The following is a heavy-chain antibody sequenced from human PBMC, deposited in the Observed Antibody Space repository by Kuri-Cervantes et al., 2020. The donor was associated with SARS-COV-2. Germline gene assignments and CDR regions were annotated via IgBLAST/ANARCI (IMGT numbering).Heavy chain of an antibody. V-gene: IGHV4-34*01. CDR1: GGSFSGYY. Sequence: SQTLSLTCAVYGGSFSGYYWSWIRQPPGKVLEWIGEISDSGSTNYNPSLKSRVTISVDTSKNQFSLKLSSVTAADTAVYYCASDLMYCSSTSCYTFDYWGQGTLVTVSS. J-gene: IGHJ4*02. CDR2: ISDSGST. CDR3: ASDLMYCSSTSCYTFDY. D-gene: IGHD2-2*02.